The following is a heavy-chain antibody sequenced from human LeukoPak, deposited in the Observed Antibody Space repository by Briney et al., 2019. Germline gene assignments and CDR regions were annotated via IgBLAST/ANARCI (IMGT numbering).Heavy chain of an antibody. CDR1: GFTFSSYD. D-gene: IGHD6-13*01. V-gene: IGHV3-13*01. J-gene: IGHJ6*03. CDR2: IGTAGDT. Sequence: GGSLRLSCAASGFTFSSYDMHWVRHATGKGLEWVSAIGTAGDTYYPGSVKGRFTISRENAKNSLYLQMNSLRAGDTAVYYCARGAAAGTNYMDVWGKGTTVTVSS. CDR3: ARGAAAGTNYMDV.